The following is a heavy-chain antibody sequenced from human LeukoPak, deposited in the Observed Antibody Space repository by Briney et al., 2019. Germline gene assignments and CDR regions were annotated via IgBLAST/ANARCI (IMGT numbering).Heavy chain of an antibody. J-gene: IGHJ2*01. V-gene: IGHV3-53*01. CDR3: ARERAVAAGWYFDL. D-gene: IGHD6-19*01. Sequence: GGSLRLSCAASGFTVSSNYMSWVRQAPGKGLEWVSVIYSGGSTYYADSVKGRFTISRDSSKNTLYLQMNSLRAEDTAVHYCARERAVAAGWYFDLWGRGTLVTVSS. CDR2: IYSGGST. CDR1: GFTVSSNY.